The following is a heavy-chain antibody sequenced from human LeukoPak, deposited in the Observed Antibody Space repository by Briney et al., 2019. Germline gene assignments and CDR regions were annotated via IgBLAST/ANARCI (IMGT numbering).Heavy chain of an antibody. CDR1: GFIFSNYW. CDR2: IQKDGSEK. V-gene: IGHV3-7*03. CDR3: ARIPVVAAFDY. D-gene: IGHD3-22*01. J-gene: IGHJ4*02. Sequence: TGGSLRLSCAASGFIFSNYWMTWVRQAPGKGLEWVANIQKDGSEKYSVGSVQGRFTISRDNAENSLYLQMNSLRVEDTVVYYCARIPVVAAFDYWGQGILVTVSS.